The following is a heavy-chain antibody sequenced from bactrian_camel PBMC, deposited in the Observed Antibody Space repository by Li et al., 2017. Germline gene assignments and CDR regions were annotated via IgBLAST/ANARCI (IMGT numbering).Heavy chain of an antibody. V-gene: IGHV3S53*01. J-gene: IGHJ4*01. CDR2: IDSDGTT. D-gene: IGHD2*01. CDR1: KDIFSTHC. CDR3: AADPQTLHILVVNSAHILRTKIEY. Sequence: HVQLVESGGGSVRAGGSLRLSCKMPKDIFSTHCMGWFRQDPGKEREGVATIDSDGTTVYAESAKGRFTISKDSAKNSLDLQMNSLNPEDTAMYYCAADPQTLHILVVNSAHILRTKIEYWGRGTQVTVS.